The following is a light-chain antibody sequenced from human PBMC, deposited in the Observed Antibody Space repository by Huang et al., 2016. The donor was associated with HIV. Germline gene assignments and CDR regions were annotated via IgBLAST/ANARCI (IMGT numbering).Light chain of an antibody. V-gene: IGKV3-20*01. CDR3: QQSRT. J-gene: IGKJ4*01. CDR1: QSVTSRV. Sequence: EIVLTQSPGTLSLSPGERATLSCRASQSVTSRVLWYQQRPGQAPRLRIYDASNRATGIPDRFRGSGSGTDFTLTVSRLEPEDFAVYYCQQSRTFGGGTKVEIK. CDR2: DAS.